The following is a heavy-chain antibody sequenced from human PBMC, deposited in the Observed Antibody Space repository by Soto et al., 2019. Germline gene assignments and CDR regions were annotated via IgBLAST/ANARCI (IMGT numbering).Heavy chain of an antibody. CDR3: TTDRGYYGSGSYYNPFDY. J-gene: IGHJ4*02. D-gene: IGHD3-10*01. Sequence: GGSLRLSCAASGFTFSNAWMNWVRQAPGKGLEWVGRIKSKTDGGTTDYAAPVKGRFTISRDDSKNTLYLQMNSLKTEDTAVYYCTTDRGYYGSGSYYNPFDYWGQGTLVTVSS. CDR2: IKSKTDGGTT. V-gene: IGHV3-15*07. CDR1: GFTFSNAW.